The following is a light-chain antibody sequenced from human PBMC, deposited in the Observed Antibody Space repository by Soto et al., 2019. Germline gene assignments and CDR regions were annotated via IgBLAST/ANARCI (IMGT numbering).Light chain of an antibody. CDR3: QSYYSSLSGYVI. Sequence: QSVLTQPTSVSGAPGQRVTISCTGSSSNIGTPYDVHWYQQLPGTAPKLLIYGNSNRPSGVPDRFSGSKSGTSASLAITGLQAEDEADYYCQSYYSSLSGYVIFAGGTKLTVL. CDR2: GNS. CDR1: SSNIGTPYD. J-gene: IGLJ2*01. V-gene: IGLV1-40*01.